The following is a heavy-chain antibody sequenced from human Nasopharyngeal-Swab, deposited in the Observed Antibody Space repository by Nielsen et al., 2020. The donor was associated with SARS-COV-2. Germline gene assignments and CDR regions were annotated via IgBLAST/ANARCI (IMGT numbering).Heavy chain of an antibody. D-gene: IGHD3-10*01. Sequence: GGSLRLSCAASGSNFNNYGMHWVRQAPGKGLEWVGVISYEGSKKSYVASVEGRFTISRDFSKNTLFLQMNSLRPEDTAIYYCAKATQIFWFGQFRNDAFDVWGQGTMVTVSS. V-gene: IGHV3-30*18. CDR1: GSNFNNYG. CDR3: AKATQIFWFGQFRNDAFDV. J-gene: IGHJ3*01. CDR2: ISYEGSKK.